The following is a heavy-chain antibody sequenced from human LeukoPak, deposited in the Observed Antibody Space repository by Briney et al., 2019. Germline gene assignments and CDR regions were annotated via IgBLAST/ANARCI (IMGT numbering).Heavy chain of an antibody. J-gene: IGHJ3*02. CDR1: GYTFTNYY. D-gene: IGHD5-24*01. CDR2: INPGGAKT. Sequence: VASVKVSCKASGYTFTNYYIHWVRQPPGQGLEWMGLINPGGAKTNYAQNFQGRITMTRDTSTSTVYMELSSLRSEDTAIYYCARIRDGYNDAYDIWGQGTVVTVPS. V-gene: IGHV1-46*01. CDR3: ARIRDGYNDAYDI.